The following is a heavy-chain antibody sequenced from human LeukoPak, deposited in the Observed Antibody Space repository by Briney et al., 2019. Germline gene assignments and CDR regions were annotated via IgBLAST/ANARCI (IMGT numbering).Heavy chain of an antibody. CDR3: ARGRLPPNYYYYYGTDV. CDR2: TYYRSKWYN. D-gene: IGHD2-15*01. Sequence: SQTLSLTCAISGDSVSSNSAAWNWIRQSPSRGLEWLGRTYYRSKWYNDYAVSVKSRITINPDTSKNQFSLQLNSVTPEDTAVYYCARGRLPPNYYYYYGTDVWGQGTTVTVSS. V-gene: IGHV6-1*01. J-gene: IGHJ6*02. CDR1: GDSVSSNSAA.